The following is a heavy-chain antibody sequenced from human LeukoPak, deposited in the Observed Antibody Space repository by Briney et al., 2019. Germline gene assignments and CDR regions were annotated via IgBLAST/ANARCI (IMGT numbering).Heavy chain of an antibody. J-gene: IGHJ4*02. V-gene: IGHV3-15*01. CDR2: IKSKTGGGTT. D-gene: IGHD3-22*01. CDR1: GFTFSNAW. CDR3: TSQTYYYDSSGYYYHDY. Sequence: GGSLRLSCAASGFTFSNAWMSWVRQAPGKGLEWVGRIKSKTGGGTTDYAAPVKGRFTISRDDSKNTLYLQMNSLKTEDTAVYYCTSQTYYYDSSGYYYHDYWGQGTLVTVSS.